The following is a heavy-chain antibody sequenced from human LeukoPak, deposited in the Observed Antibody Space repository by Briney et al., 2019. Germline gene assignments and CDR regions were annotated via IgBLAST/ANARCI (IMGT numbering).Heavy chain of an antibody. V-gene: IGHV3-23*01. D-gene: IGHD2-2*01. Sequence: GGSLRLSCAASGFTFSSYDMSWFRKAPGKGLEWFSSISGSGGSTYYEDSVKGRFTISRDNSKNTLYLQMNSLRAEDTAVYYCAKDLYCSSTSCYEAVYWGQGTLVTVSS. CDR3: AKDLYCSSTSCYEAVY. CDR2: ISGSGGST. J-gene: IGHJ4*02. CDR1: GFTFSSYD.